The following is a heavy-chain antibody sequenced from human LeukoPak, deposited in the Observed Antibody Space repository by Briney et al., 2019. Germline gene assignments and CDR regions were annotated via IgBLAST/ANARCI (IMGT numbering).Heavy chain of an antibody. Sequence: GGSLRLSCAASGFTVSSNYMSWVRQAPGKGLEWVSIIYSGGGTYYADSVKGRFTISRDSSKNTLYLQMNSLRAEDTAVYYCARGGTRYDRRFVFDYWGQGVLVTVSS. V-gene: IGHV3-53*05. CDR2: IYSGGGT. J-gene: IGHJ4*02. CDR3: ARGGTRYDRRFVFDY. D-gene: IGHD3-10*01. CDR1: GFTVSSNY.